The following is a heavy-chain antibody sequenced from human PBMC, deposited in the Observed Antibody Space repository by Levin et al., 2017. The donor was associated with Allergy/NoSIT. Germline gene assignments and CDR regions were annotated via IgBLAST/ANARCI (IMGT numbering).Heavy chain of an antibody. CDR2: IGGHNGYS. V-gene: IGHV1-18*01. CDR1: GYTFSNFG. CDR3: ARNGTGGPDHDHQPLDV. D-gene: IGHD2-2*01. J-gene: IGHJ6*01. Sequence: GGSLRLSCKTSGYTFSNFGITWVRQASGQGPEWVGWIGGHNGYSKYAQKFQGRVTLTTDPSTSTAYMELKSLRSDDTGIYYCARNGTGGPDHDHQPLDVWGQGTTVTVSS.